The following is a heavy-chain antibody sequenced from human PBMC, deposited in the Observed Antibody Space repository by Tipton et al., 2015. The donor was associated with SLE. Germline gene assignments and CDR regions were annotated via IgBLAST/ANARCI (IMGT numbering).Heavy chain of an antibody. V-gene: IGHV3-53*04. CDR1: GFTVSSNY. J-gene: IGHJ4*02. Sequence: SLRLSCAASGFTVSSNYMSWVRQAPGKGLEWVSVIYSGGSTYYADSVKGRSTISRHNSKNTLYLQMNSLRAEDTAVYYCARDPGSGWFQFDYWGQGTLVTVSS. CDR2: IYSGGST. D-gene: IGHD6-19*01. CDR3: ARDPGSGWFQFDY.